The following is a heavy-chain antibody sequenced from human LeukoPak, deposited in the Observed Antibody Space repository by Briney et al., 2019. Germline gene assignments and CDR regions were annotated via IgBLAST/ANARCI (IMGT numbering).Heavy chain of an antibody. CDR3: AKGFGSVTVTAHDY. V-gene: IGHV3-48*04. CDR1: GFTFSSYS. Sequence: GGSLRLSCAASGFTFSSYSMNWVRQAPGKGLEWVSYISSSSSTIYYADSVKGRFTISRDNAKNSLYLQMNSLRAEDTAVYYCAKGFGSVTVTAHDYWGQGTLVTVSS. D-gene: IGHD4-17*01. J-gene: IGHJ4*02. CDR2: ISSSSSTI.